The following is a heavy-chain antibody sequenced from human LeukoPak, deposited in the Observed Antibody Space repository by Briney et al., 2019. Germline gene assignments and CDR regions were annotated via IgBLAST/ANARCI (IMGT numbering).Heavy chain of an antibody. CDR2: IYPGDSDT. Sequence: GESLKISCKGSGYSFTSYWIGWVRQMPGKGLEWMGIIYPGDSDTRYSPSFQGQVTISADKSISTAYLQWSSLKASDTATYYCARSGYCSGGSCTAGTWFDPWGQGTLVTVSS. V-gene: IGHV5-51*01. CDR1: GYSFTSYW. J-gene: IGHJ5*02. D-gene: IGHD2-15*01. CDR3: ARSGYCSGGSCTAGTWFDP.